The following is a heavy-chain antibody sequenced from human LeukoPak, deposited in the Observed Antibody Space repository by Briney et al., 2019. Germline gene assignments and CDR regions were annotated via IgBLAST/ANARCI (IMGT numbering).Heavy chain of an antibody. J-gene: IGHJ2*01. D-gene: IGHD3-22*01. CDR1: GGSFTGYY. CDR3: ARIVLPYYYDTTALKGYFDL. CDR2: INRNGNT. V-gene: IGHV4-34*01. Sequence: SETLSLTCAVYGGSFTGYYWSWIRQPPGKGLEWIGEINRNGNTNYNPSLKSRVTMSVDTSKRQFSLNLSSVTAADTAVYYCARIVLPYYYDTTALKGYFDLWGRGTLVTVSS.